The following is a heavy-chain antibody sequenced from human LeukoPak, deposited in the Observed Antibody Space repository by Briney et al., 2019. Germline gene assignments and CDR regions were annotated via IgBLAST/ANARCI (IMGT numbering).Heavy chain of an antibody. CDR3: ARNSVPSFYSDTSGYFYY. V-gene: IGHV4-59*12. CDR1: GGSISSYY. Sequence: PSETLSLTCTVSGGSISSYYWSWIRQPPGKGLEWIGYIYYSGSTNYNPSLKSRVTISVDTAKKQISLKLNSVTAADTAVYYCARNSVPSFYSDTSGYFYYWGQGTLVTVSS. J-gene: IGHJ4*02. D-gene: IGHD3-22*01. CDR2: IYYSGST.